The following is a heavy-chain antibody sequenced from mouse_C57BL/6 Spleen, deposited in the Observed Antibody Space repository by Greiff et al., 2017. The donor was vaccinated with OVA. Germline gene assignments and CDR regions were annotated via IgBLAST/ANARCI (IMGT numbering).Heavy chain of an antibody. J-gene: IGHJ4*01. V-gene: IGHV1-80*01. CDR2: IYPGDGDT. CDR3: ARMGQLRLEYAMDY. D-gene: IGHD3-2*02. Sequence: VQLQQSGAELVKPGASVKISCKASGYAFSSYWMNWVKQRPGKGLEWIGQIYPGDGDTNYNGKFKGKATLTADKSSSTAYMQLSSLTSEDSAVYFCARMGQLRLEYAMDYWGQGTSVTVSS. CDR1: GYAFSSYW.